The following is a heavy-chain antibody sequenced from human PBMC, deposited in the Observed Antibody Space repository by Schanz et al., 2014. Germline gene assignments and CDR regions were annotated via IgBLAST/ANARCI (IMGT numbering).Heavy chain of an antibody. CDR1: GFTFSSYS. CDR2: VSRSTPDI. CDR3: ARGGPAYYFDD. J-gene: IGHJ4*02. V-gene: IGHV3-48*01. Sequence: EVQLVESGGGLVQPGGSLRLSCTASGFTFSSYSMNWVRQAPGKGLEWVSYVSRSTPDIYYADSVKGRFTISRDNSKNTVYLQMNSLRADDTAMYYCARGGPAYYFDDWGQGTLVTVSS.